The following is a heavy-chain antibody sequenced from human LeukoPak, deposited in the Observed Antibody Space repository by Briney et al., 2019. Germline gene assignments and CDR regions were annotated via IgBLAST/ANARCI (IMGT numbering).Heavy chain of an antibody. D-gene: IGHD3-22*01. J-gene: IGHJ5*02. CDR2: INPSGGST. CDR3: ARGVHVRKYDSNHNCFDP. CDR1: GYTSTSYY. Sequence: ASVKVSCKASGYTSTSYYMHWVRQAPGQGLEWMGIINPSGGSTSCAQKFQGRVTVTRDMSTSTVYMELSSLRSDDTAVYYCARGVHVRKYDSNHNCFDPWGQGTLVTVSS. V-gene: IGHV1-46*01.